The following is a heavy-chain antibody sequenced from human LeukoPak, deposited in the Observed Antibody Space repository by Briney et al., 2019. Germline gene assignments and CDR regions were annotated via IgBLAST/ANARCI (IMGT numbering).Heavy chain of an antibody. CDR2: IYPGDSDT. Sequence: GESLKISCKGSGYSFTSYWIGRVRQMPGKGLEWMGIIYPGDSDTRYSPSFQGQVTISADKSISTAYLQWSSLKASDTAMYYCARRKVTTGDWFDPWGQGTLVTVSS. J-gene: IGHJ5*02. D-gene: IGHD4-17*01. CDR3: ARRKVTTGDWFDP. CDR1: GYSFTSYW. V-gene: IGHV5-51*01.